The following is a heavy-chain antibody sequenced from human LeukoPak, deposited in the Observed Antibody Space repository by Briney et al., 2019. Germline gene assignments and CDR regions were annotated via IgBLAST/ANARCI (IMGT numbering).Heavy chain of an antibody. J-gene: IGHJ2*01. V-gene: IGHV4-39*01. CDR2: IYYSGST. D-gene: IGHD3-16*01. CDR1: GGSISSSSYY. CDR3: ASLGHWAPTSWYFDL. Sequence: PSETLSLTCTVSGGSISSSSYYWGWIRQPPGKGLEWIGSIYYSGSTYYNPSLKSRVTISVDTSKNQFSLKLISVLAADAAVYYCASLGHWAPTSWYFDLWGRGILVSVSS.